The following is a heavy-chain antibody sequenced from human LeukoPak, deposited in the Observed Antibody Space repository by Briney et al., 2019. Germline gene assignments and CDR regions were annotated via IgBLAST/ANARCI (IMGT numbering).Heavy chain of an antibody. D-gene: IGHD3-10*01. CDR2: IKQDGSEK. Sequence: GGSLRLSCAASGFTFNKYWMSWIRQAPGKGLEWVANIKQDGSEKYYVDSVKGRFTISRDNAKNSLYLQMNSLRGDDTAVYYCARHGAPLSGSGSCYSWGQGTLVTVSS. CDR1: GFTFNKYW. J-gene: IGHJ5*02. CDR3: ARHGAPLSGSGSCYS. V-gene: IGHV3-7*01.